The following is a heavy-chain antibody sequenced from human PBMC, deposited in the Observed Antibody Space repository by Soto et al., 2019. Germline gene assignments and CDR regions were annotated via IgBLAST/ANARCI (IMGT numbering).Heavy chain of an antibody. CDR1: GFTSGDDA. J-gene: IGHJ4*02. CDR2: IRSKAYGGAT. V-gene: IGHV3-49*03. Sequence: GQYLRLSCTGSGFTSGDDAMRWFRQAPGKGQEWIGFIRSKAYGGATECAASVKGRFTISRDDSKSIAYLKMNSLKTEDTAVYYCTRRQYLDYWGQGT. CDR3: TRRQYLDY.